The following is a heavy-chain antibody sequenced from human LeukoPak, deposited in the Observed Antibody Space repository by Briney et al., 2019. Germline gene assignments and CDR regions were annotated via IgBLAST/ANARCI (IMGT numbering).Heavy chain of an antibody. CDR3: ATGLSGSYYNPFDY. V-gene: IGHV3-30-3*01. D-gene: IGHD3-10*01. CDR2: ISYDGSNQ. J-gene: IGHJ4*02. Sequence: PGGSLRLSCAASGFTFSSYAMHWVRQAPGKGLEWVALISYDGSNQYYADSVRGRFTISRDNSKNTLYLQMSSLGAEDTAVYYCATGLSGSYYNPFDYWGQGTLVTVSS. CDR1: GFTFSSYA.